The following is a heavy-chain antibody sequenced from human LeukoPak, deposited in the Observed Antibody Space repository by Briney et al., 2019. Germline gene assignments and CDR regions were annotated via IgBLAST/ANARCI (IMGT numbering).Heavy chain of an antibody. CDR1: GFTFSSYS. V-gene: IGHV3-21*01. CDR2: ISSSSSYI. Sequence: PGGSLRLSCAASGFTFSSYSMNWVRQAPGKGLEWVSSISSSSSYIYYADSVKGRFTISRDNAKNSLYLQINSLRAEDTAVYYCARDRRAYCSSTSCYGMDVWGQGTTVTVSS. CDR3: ARDRRAYCSSTSCYGMDV. D-gene: IGHD2-2*01. J-gene: IGHJ6*02.